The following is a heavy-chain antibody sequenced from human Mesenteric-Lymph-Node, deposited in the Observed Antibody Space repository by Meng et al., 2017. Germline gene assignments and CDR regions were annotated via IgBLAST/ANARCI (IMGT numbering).Heavy chain of an antibody. Sequence: SETLSPTCAVPGSPISSGYYCGWIRHPPGKGLEWIGSIYHSGSTYYNPSLKSRVTISVDTSKNQFPLKLSSVTAADTAVYYCARAPRVFLAAAGTDFDYWGQGTLVTVSS. D-gene: IGHD6-13*01. CDR3: ARAPRVFLAAAGTDFDY. J-gene: IGHJ4*02. V-gene: IGHV4-38-2*01. CDR1: GSPISSGYY. CDR2: IYHSGST.